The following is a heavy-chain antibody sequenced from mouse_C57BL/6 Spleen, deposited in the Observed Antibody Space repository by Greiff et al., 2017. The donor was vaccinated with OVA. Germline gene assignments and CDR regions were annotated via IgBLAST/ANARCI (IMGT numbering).Heavy chain of an antibody. CDR1: GFNIKDDY. Sequence: EVQLQQSGAELVRPGASVKLSCTASGFNIKDDYMHWVKQRPEQGLEWIGWIDPENGDTEYASKFQGKATITADTSSNTAFLQLSSLTSEDTAVYYCTTLPGDSWGQGTTLTVSS. CDR3: TTLPGDS. CDR2: IDPENGDT. J-gene: IGHJ2*01. V-gene: IGHV14-4*01. D-gene: IGHD4-1*01.